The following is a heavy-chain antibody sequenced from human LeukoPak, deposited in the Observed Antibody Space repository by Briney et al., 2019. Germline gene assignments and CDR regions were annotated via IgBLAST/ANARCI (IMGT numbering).Heavy chain of an antibody. D-gene: IGHD6-13*01. V-gene: IGHV3-48*01. CDR2: ISSSSSTI. J-gene: IGHJ4*02. CDR3: AKDQTAAVGQLDY. CDR1: GFMFSSYS. Sequence: GGSLRLSCAAPGFMFSSYSMNWVRQAPGKGLEWVSYISSSSSTIYYADSVKGRFTISRDNSQNTLYLHMNSLRAEDTAVYYCAKDQTAAVGQLDYWGQGTVVTVSS.